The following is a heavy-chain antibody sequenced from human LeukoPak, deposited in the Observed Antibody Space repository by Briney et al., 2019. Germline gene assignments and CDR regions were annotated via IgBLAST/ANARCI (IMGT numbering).Heavy chain of an antibody. D-gene: IGHD2-15*01. J-gene: IGHJ4*02. Sequence: ASVKVSCKASGYTFTSYAMHWVRQAPGQRLEWMGWINAGNGNTKYSQKFQGRVTITRATSASTAYMELSSLRSEDTVAYYCARGGLVVAATIDYWGQGTLVTVSS. V-gene: IGHV1-3*01. CDR3: ARGGLVVAATIDY. CDR1: GYTFTSYA. CDR2: INAGNGNT.